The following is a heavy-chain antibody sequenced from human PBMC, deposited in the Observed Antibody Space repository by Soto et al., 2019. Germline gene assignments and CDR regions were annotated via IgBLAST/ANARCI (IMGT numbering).Heavy chain of an antibody. J-gene: IGHJ6*02. V-gene: IGHV1-69*01. D-gene: IGHD2-15*01. Sequence: QVQLVQSGAEVKKPGSSVKVSCKASGGTFSSYAISWVRQAPGQGLEWMGGIIPIFGTANYAQKFQGRVTITADEATSTADMELSSLRSEDTAGYYGARGGDIVGGGAGTGYYGMDVGGQGTTVTVSS. CDR3: ARGGDIVGGGAGTGYYGMDV. CDR2: IIPIFGTA. CDR1: GGTFSSYA.